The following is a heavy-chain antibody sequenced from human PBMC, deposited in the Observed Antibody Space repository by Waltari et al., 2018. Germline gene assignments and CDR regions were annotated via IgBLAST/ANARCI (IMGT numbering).Heavy chain of an antibody. CDR3: ARGRLVDYYYYGMDV. J-gene: IGHJ6*02. CDR2: IYTSGST. V-gene: IGHV4-4*07. D-gene: IGHD6-6*01. Sequence: QVQLQESGPGLVKPSETLSLTCTVSGGSISRSYWSWIRPPAGKGLEWIGRIYTSGSTNYNPSLKSRVTMSVDTSKNQFSLKLSSVTAADTAVYYCARGRLVDYYYYGMDVWGQGTTVTVSS. CDR1: GGSISRSY.